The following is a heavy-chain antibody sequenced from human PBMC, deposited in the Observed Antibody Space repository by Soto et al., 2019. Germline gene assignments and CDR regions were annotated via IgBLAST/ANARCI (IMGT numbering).Heavy chain of an antibody. CDR2: INSGGEST. J-gene: IGHJ4*02. V-gene: IGHV3-23*01. CDR1: GFTFSNFA. D-gene: IGHD5-18*01. CDR3: ASGPPTVGSIHLVFDD. Sequence: EVQLLESGGGLVQPGGSLKVSCAASGFTFSNFAMNWVRQAPGKGLEWVSLINSGGESTYYADSVEGRFTISRDNSKNTLYLQIKSVGAEDTAVYFCASGPPTVGSIHLVFDDWGQGSLVTVSS.